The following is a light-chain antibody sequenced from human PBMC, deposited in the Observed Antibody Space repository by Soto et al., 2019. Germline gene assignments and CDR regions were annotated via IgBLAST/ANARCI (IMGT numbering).Light chain of an antibody. CDR1: SGDIGSYTY. J-gene: IGLJ1*01. Sequence: QSALTQPASVSGSPGQSITISCTGTSGDIGSYTYVSWYQQYPGKAPKLLISEVTNRPSGVSNRFSGSKSGNTASLTISGLQAEDEADYYCSSYTSSRAYVFGIGTKLTVL. CDR3: SSYTSSRAYV. CDR2: EVT. V-gene: IGLV2-14*01.